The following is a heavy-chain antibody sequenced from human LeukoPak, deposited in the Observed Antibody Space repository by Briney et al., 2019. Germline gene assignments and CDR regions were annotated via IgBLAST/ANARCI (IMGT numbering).Heavy chain of an antibody. CDR1: GFTFSSYA. D-gene: IGHD5-12*01. Sequence: SLRLSCAASGFTFSSYAMHWVRQAPGKGLEWVAVISYDGSNKYYADSVKGRFTISRDNSKNTLYLQMNSLRAEDTAVYYCARDGLREIHFDYWGQGTLVTVSS. CDR3: ARDGLREIHFDY. V-gene: IGHV3-30-3*01. J-gene: IGHJ4*02. CDR2: ISYDGSNK.